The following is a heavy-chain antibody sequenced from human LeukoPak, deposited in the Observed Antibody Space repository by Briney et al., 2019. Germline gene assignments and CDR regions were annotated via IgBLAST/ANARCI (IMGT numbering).Heavy chain of an antibody. Sequence: ASVKVSCKASGYTFTSYGISWVRQAPGQGLEWLGWISAYNGNTNYAQKLQGRVTMTTDTSTSTAYMELRSLRSDDTAVYYCARDHYTTYYYDSSGYRDYWGQGTLVTVSS. CDR3: ARDHYTTYYYDSSGYRDY. CDR2: ISAYNGNT. J-gene: IGHJ4*02. V-gene: IGHV1-18*01. D-gene: IGHD3-22*01. CDR1: GYTFTSYG.